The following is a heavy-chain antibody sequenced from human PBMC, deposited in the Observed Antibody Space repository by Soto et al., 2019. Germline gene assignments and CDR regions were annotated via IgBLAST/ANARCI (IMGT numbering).Heavy chain of an antibody. D-gene: IGHD2-8*01. J-gene: IGHJ4*02. CDR2: IYTSGST. Sequence: QVQLQESGPGLVKPSETLSLTCTVSGGSISSYYWSWIRQPAGKGLEWIGRIYTSGSTNYNPSLKSRVTMSVDTSKNQFSLKLSSVTAADTAVYYCSRGWIDGIWDYHFDYWGQGTLVTVSS. CDR3: SRGWIDGIWDYHFDY. CDR1: GGSISSYY. V-gene: IGHV4-4*07.